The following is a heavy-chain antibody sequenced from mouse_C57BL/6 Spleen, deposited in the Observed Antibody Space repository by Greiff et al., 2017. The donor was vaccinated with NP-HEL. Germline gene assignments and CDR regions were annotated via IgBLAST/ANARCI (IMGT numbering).Heavy chain of an antibody. J-gene: IGHJ2*01. CDR3: ARGIYYDPYYFDY. Sequence: EVQGVESVAELVRPGASVKLSCTASGFNIKNTYMHWVKQRPEQGLEWIGRIDPANGNTKYAPKFQGKATITADTSSNTAYLQLSSLTSEDTAIYYCARGIYYDPYYFDYWGQGTTLTVSS. V-gene: IGHV14-3*01. CDR1: GFNIKNTY. CDR2: IDPANGNT. D-gene: IGHD2-4*01.